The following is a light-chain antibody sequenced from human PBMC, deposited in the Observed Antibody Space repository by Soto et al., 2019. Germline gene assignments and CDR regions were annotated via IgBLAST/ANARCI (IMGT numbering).Light chain of an antibody. V-gene: IGKV3D-15*01. CDR3: QQYNNWGLS. CDR1: ENVGTN. Sequence: IVMTQSPATLSVSPGEGVTLSCRASENVGTNLAWYQQKPGQAPRLLISGSSTRATGIPATFSGSGSGTEFTLTISSLQSEESAIYYCQQYNNWGLSFGGGTKVEIK. J-gene: IGKJ4*01. CDR2: GSS.